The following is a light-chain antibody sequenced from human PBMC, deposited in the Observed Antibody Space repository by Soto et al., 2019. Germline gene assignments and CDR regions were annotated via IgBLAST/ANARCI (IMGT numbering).Light chain of an antibody. CDR2: LEGSGNY. CDR1: SGHSSYI. J-gene: IGLJ3*02. V-gene: IGLV4-60*02. CDR3: ETWDTNTRV. Sequence: QSVLTQSSSASASLGSSVKLTCTLSSGHSSYIIAWHQQQPGKAPRYLMKLEGSGNYNKGSGVPDRFSGSSSGADRYLTISILQFDDEADYYCETWDTNTRVFGGGTKLTVL.